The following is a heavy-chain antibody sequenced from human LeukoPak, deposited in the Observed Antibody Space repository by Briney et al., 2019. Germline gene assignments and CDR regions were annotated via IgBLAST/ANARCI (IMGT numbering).Heavy chain of an antibody. Sequence: GGSLRLSCAASGFTFSSYAMNWVRQAPGKGLEWVSYISSNGGTIYYADSVEGRFTVSRDNARNSLYLQMNSLRAEDTAVYYCAREVREVPHWGQGTLVTVSS. D-gene: IGHD2-2*01. J-gene: IGHJ4*02. CDR3: AREVREVPH. CDR1: GFTFSSYA. V-gene: IGHV3-48*03. CDR2: ISSNGGTI.